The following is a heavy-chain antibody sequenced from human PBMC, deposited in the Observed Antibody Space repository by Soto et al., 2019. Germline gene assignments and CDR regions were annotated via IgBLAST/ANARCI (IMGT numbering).Heavy chain of an antibody. D-gene: IGHD3-3*02. CDR1: GGSISSSSYY. CDR3: ARHELGYFDY. V-gene: IGHV4-39*01. Sequence: SETLSLTCTVSGGSISSSSYYWGWIRQPPGKGLEWIGSIYYSGSTYYNPSLKSRVTISVDTSKNQFSLKLSSVTAAETAVYYCARHELGYFDYWGQGTLVTVSS. J-gene: IGHJ4*02. CDR2: IYYSGST.